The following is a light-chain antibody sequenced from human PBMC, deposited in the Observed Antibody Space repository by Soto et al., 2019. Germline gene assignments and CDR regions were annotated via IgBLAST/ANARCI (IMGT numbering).Light chain of an antibody. Sequence: EIVLTQSPATLSLSPGERATLSCRASQSVSSYLAWYQQKPGQAPRLLIYDASNRATGIPARFSGSGSGTDFTLTISSLEPEDFAVYYCQQRSNSRVTFDGGTKVEIK. CDR1: QSVSSY. CDR3: QQRSNSRVT. J-gene: IGKJ4*01. CDR2: DAS. V-gene: IGKV3-11*01.